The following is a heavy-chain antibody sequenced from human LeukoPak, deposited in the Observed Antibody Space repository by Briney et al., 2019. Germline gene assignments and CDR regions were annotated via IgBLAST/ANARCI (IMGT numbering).Heavy chain of an antibody. D-gene: IGHD4-17*01. J-gene: IGHJ3*02. CDR1: EFTFNNYA. Sequence: GGSLRLSCAASEFTFNNYAMSWVRQAPGKGLEWVSAISGSGVSTYYADSVKGRFTISRDNSENTLYLQMNSLRAEDTAVYFCAKDRSDYGGYPPGAFDIWGQGTMVTVSS. V-gene: IGHV3-23*01. CDR3: AKDRSDYGGYPPGAFDI. CDR2: ISGSGVST.